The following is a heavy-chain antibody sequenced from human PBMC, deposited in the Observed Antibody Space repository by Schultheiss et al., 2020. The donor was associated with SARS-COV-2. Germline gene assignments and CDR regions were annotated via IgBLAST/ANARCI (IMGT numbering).Heavy chain of an antibody. CDR3: ARDLRELRGGDAFDI. Sequence: GGSLRLSCAASGFTFSSYGMHWVRQAPGKGLEWVAVISYDGSNKYYADSVKGRFTISRDNAKNSLYLQMNSLRAEDTAVYYCARDLRELRGGDAFDIWGQGTMVTV. V-gene: IGHV3-33*05. D-gene: IGHD1-26*01. CDR2: ISYDGSNK. J-gene: IGHJ3*02. CDR1: GFTFSSYG.